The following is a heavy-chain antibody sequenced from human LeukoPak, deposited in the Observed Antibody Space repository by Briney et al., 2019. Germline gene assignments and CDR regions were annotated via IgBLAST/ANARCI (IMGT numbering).Heavy chain of an antibody. J-gene: IGHJ4*02. D-gene: IGHD6-19*01. CDR3: ARFAVHRRLTVAGQFGLDY. Sequence: PGGSLRLSCAASGLTFSNAWMSWVRQVPGKGLEWVSVIYSGGSTYYADSVKGRFTISRDNSKNTLYLQMNSLRAEDTAVYYCARFAVHRRLTVAGQFGLDYWGQGTLVTVSS. CDR1: GLTFSNAW. CDR2: IYSGGST. V-gene: IGHV3-53*01.